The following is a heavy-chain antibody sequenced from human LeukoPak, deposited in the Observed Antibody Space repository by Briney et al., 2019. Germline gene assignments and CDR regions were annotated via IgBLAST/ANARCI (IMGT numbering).Heavy chain of an antibody. D-gene: IGHD6-13*01. V-gene: IGHV4-4*07. CDR1: GGSISSYY. J-gene: IGHJ5*02. CDR3: ARGGSSWYFWFDP. Sequence: PSETLSLTCTVSGGSISSYYWSWIRQPAGKELEWIGRIYSSGSTNYNPSLNSRVTMSVDTSKNQFSLKLSSVTAADTAVYYCARGGSSWYFWFDPWGQGTLVTVSS. CDR2: IYSSGST.